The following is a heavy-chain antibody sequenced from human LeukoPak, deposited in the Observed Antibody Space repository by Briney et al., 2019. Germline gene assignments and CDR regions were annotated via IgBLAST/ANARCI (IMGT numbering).Heavy chain of an antibody. CDR2: INPNSGGT. J-gene: IGHJ6*03. CDR1: GYTFTGYY. V-gene: IGHV1-2*02. Sequence: GASVKVSCKASGYTFTGYYMHWVRQAPGQGLEWMGWINPNSGGTNYAQKFQGRVTMTRDTSISTAYMELSSLRSEDTAVYYCARGPYYDFWSGYSPGGFYYYMDVWGKGTTVTVSS. CDR3: ARGPYYDFWSGYSPGGFYYYMDV. D-gene: IGHD3-3*01.